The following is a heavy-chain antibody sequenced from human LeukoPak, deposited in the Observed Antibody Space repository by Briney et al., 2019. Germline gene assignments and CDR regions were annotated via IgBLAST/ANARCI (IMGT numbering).Heavy chain of an antibody. V-gene: IGHV4-39*01. Sequence: PSETLSLTCTVSGGSISTNNYYWGWIRQPPGKGLESSGSIYYSVSTYYNPSLTSRITITINTSKNQFPLMLSFVTAAETAAYYCVTQRGYYDSPDNYWGEGTLVTVSS. CDR1: GGSISTNNYY. CDR2: IYYSVST. J-gene: IGHJ4*02. CDR3: VTQRGYYDSPDNY. D-gene: IGHD3-22*01.